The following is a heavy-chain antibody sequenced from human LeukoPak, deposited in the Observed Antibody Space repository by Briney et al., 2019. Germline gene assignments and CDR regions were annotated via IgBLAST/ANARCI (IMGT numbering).Heavy chain of an antibody. CDR2: IYPGDSDT. J-gene: IGHJ4*02. Sequence: GESLKISCKGSEYSFTSYWIVWVGQMPEKGLEWMGIIYPGDSDTRYSPSFQGQVTISADKSISTAYLQWSSLKASDTAMYYCARLLGGLAAAGYYWGQGTLVTVSS. CDR1: EYSFTSYW. CDR3: ARLLGGLAAAGYY. V-gene: IGHV5-51*01. D-gene: IGHD6-13*01.